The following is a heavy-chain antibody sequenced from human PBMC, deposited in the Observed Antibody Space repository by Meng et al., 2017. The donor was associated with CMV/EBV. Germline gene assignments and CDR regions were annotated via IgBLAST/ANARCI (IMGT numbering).Heavy chain of an antibody. CDR2: MNPNSGNT. CDR1: GYTFTSYD. Sequence: ASVKVSCKASGYTFTSYDINWVRQATGQGLEWMGWMNPNSGNTGYAQKFQGRVTITRNTSISTAYMELSSLRSEDTAVYYCARARSNVYYYDSSGGRDALDIWGQGTMVTVSS. CDR3: ARARSNVYYYDSSGGRDALDI. J-gene: IGHJ3*02. D-gene: IGHD3-22*01. V-gene: IGHV1-8*03.